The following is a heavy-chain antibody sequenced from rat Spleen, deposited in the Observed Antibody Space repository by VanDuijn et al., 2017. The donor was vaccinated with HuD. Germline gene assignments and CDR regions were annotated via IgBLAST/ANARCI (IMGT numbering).Heavy chain of an antibody. Sequence: QVQLRESGPGLVQPSQTLSLTCTVSGFSLISYAVNWVRQPPGKGLEWMGGIWGDGSTSYNSALKSRLSISWDTAKSQVFLEVNSLQAEDTAIYFCTSPFRWFAYWGQGTLVTVSS. CDR1: GFSLISYA. V-gene: IGHV2-13*01. CDR3: TSPFRWFAY. J-gene: IGHJ3*01. CDR2: IWGDGST.